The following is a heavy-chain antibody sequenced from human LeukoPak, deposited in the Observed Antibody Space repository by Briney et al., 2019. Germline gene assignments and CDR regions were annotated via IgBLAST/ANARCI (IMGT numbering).Heavy chain of an antibody. Sequence: GGSLRLSCAASGFTFSSYAMHWVRQAPGKGLEWVAVISYDGSNKYYADSVKGRFTISRDNSKNTLYLQMNSLRAEDTAVYYCARGGYCSSTSCYRYNWFDPWGQGTLVTVSS. CDR1: GFTFSSYA. V-gene: IGHV3-30-3*01. D-gene: IGHD2-2*02. J-gene: IGHJ5*02. CDR3: ARGGYCSSTSCYRYNWFDP. CDR2: ISYDGSNK.